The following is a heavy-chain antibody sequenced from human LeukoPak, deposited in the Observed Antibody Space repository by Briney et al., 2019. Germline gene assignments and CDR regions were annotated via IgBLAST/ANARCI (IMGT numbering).Heavy chain of an antibody. Sequence: GASVKVSCKASGCTFTGYYMHWVRQAPGQGLEWMGWISAYNGNTNYAQKLQGRVTMTTDTSTSTAYMELRSLRSDDTAVYYCARGGGYSYDYSWGGVYYFDYWGQGTLVTVSS. V-gene: IGHV1-18*04. CDR3: ARGGGYSYDYSWGGVYYFDY. D-gene: IGHD5-18*01. CDR2: ISAYNGNT. CDR1: GCTFTGYY. J-gene: IGHJ4*02.